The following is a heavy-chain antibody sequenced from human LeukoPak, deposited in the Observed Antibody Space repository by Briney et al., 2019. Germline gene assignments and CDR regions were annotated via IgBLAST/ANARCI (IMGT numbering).Heavy chain of an antibody. CDR3: ARDLGSGSFRNWFDP. D-gene: IGHD3-10*01. CDR1: GYTFTSYG. V-gene: IGHV1-18*01. J-gene: IGHJ5*02. Sequence: GASVKVSCKASGYTFTSYGISWVRQAPGQGLEWMGWISGYNGDTNYAQNLQGRVTMTTDTSTSTAYMELRSLRSDDTAVYYCARDLGSGSFRNWFDPWGREPWSPSPQ. CDR2: ISGYNGDT.